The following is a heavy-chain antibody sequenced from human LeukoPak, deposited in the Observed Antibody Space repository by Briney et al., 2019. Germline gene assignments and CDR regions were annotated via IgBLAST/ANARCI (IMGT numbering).Heavy chain of an antibody. CDR2: ISYDGSNK. D-gene: IGHD2-21*02. CDR3: AKHIVVVTGAFDI. Sequence: GGSLRLSCAASGFTFSSYGMHWVRQAPGKGLEWVAVISYDGSNKYYADSVKGRFTISRDNSKNTLYLQMNSLRAEDTAVYYCAKHIVVVTGAFDIWGQGTMVTVSS. J-gene: IGHJ3*02. CDR1: GFTFSSYG. V-gene: IGHV3-30*18.